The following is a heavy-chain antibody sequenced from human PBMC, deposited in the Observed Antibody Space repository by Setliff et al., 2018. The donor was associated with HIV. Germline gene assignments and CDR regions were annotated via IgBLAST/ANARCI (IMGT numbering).Heavy chain of an antibody. J-gene: IGHJ5*02. D-gene: IGHD1-1*01. CDR2: ISWDGDMT. Sequence: GGSLRLSCAASGFTFDDYTMHWVRQAPGKGLEWVSLISWDGDMTYYADSVKGRFTISRDNSKNSLYLQMDSLRAEDTAVYYCVRDHRPSNNNWHHWFDPWGQGTLVTVSS. V-gene: IGHV3-43*01. CDR3: VRDHRPSNNNWHHWFDP. CDR1: GFTFDDYT.